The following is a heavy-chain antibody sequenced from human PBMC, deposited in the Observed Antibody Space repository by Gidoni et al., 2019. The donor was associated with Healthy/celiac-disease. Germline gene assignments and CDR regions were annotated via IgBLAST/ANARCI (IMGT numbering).Heavy chain of an antibody. CDR2: IYYSVST. J-gene: IGHJ4*02. CDR1: GGSLSLCGYY. CDR3: ARARCSGGSCYSDFDY. D-gene: IGHD2-15*01. Sequence: QLQLQESGPGLVKPSQTLSLTCPVSGGSLSLCGYYWSWIRQHPGKGLEWIGYIYYSVSTYYNPSLKSRVTISVDTSKNQFSLKLSSVTAADTAVYYCARARCSGGSCYSDFDYWGQGTLVTVSS. V-gene: IGHV4-31*03.